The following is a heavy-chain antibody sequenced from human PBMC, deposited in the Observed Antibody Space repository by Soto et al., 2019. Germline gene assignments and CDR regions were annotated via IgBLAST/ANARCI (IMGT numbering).Heavy chain of an antibody. Sequence: ASVKVSCKTSGYNFINYYIHWVRQAPGQGLEWMGIINPSGGSTTYAQKFQGRVTMTRDTSTSTVSMELSSLRSEDTAMYYCARGAYSDSSGYYGIFEYWGQGTLVTVSS. J-gene: IGHJ4*02. CDR2: INPSGGST. CDR1: GYNFINYY. D-gene: IGHD3-22*01. V-gene: IGHV1-46*01. CDR3: ARGAYSDSSGYYGIFEY.